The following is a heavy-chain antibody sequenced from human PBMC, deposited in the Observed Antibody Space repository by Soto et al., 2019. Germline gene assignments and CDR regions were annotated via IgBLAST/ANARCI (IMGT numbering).Heavy chain of an antibody. CDR2: MNPNTGDT. D-gene: IGHD4-4*01. CDR1: GYTFISYD. V-gene: IGHV1-8*01. J-gene: IGHJ4*02. Sequence: QVQLVQSGAEVKKPGASVKVSCKASGYTFISYDINWVRQATGQGLEWMGWMNPNTGDTGYAQKFQGRVTMTRNTSINTANLELGSQRSDDTAVYFGARGDDYIFDYWGQGTLVTVSS. CDR3: ARGDDYIFDY.